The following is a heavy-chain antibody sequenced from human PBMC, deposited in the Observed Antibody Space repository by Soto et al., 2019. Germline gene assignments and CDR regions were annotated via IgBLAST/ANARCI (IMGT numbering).Heavy chain of an antibody. D-gene: IGHD1-1*01. CDR2: MNPNSGNT. V-gene: IGHV1-8*01. CDR3: AIEGTGTTGMDV. Sequence: QVQLVQSGAEVKKPGASVKVSCKASGYTFTSYDINWVRQATGQGLEWMGWMNPNSGNTGYAQKLQGRDTMPRNTPIRTPYMELSSLRSEATAVYYFAIEGTGTTGMDVWGQGTTVTVSS. J-gene: IGHJ6*02. CDR1: GYTFTSYD.